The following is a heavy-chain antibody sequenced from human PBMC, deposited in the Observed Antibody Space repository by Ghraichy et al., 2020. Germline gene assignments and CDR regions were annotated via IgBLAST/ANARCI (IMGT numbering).Heavy chain of an antibody. Sequence: SETLSLTCTVSGGSISSYYWSWIRQPPGKGLEWIGYIYYSGSTNYNPSLKSLVTISVDTSKNQFSLKLSSVTAADTAVYYCARHEARSMRTTVVTPNWYSDLWGRGTLVTVAS. CDR1: GGSISSYY. CDR2: IYYSGST. J-gene: IGHJ2*01. V-gene: IGHV4-59*08. D-gene: IGHD4-23*01. CDR3: ARHEARSMRTTVVTPNWYSDL.